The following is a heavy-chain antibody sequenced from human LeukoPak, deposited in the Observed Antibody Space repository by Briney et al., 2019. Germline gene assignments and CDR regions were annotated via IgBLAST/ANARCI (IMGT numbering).Heavy chain of an antibody. D-gene: IGHD3/OR15-3a*01. J-gene: IGHJ6*04. V-gene: IGHV4-59*07. CDR3: ARATDWGYYYGMDV. CDR1: GRSISSYY. Sequence: SDPLSLTCSVWGRSISSYYWSWIRQPPGEGLEWIGYIYYSGSTNYNPSLKSRVTISVDTSKNQFSLKLSSVTAADTAVYYCARATDWGYYYGMDVWGKGTTVTVSS. CDR2: IYYSGST.